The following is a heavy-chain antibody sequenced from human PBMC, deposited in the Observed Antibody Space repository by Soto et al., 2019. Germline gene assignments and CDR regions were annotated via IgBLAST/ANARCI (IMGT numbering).Heavy chain of an antibody. D-gene: IGHD2-15*01. CDR2: ISYDGSNK. CDR3: AKLVAPQAASPNLH. J-gene: IGHJ4*02. CDR1: GFTFSNYD. Sequence: PGGSLRLSCAASGFTFSNYDIHWVRQAPGKGLEWVAGISYDGSNKYHADSVKGRFTISRDNSKNTLFLQMNSLRGEDTAVYYCAKLVAPQAASPNLHWGQATLVTVSS. V-gene: IGHV3-30*18.